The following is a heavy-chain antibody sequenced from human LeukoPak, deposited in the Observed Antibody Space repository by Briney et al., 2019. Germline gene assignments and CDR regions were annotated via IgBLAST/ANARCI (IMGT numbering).Heavy chain of an antibody. J-gene: IGHJ4*02. V-gene: IGHV4-31*03. CDR3: ARDTPWGYFD. CDR1: GGSIRSGGYY. Sequence: SETLSLTCTVSGGSIRSGGYYWSWIRQHPGKGLEWIGYIYYSGNTYYKPSLKSRVTISVDTSKNQFSLKLSSVTAADTAVYYCARDTPWGYFDWGQGTLVTVSS. D-gene: IGHD3-9*01. CDR2: IYYSGNT.